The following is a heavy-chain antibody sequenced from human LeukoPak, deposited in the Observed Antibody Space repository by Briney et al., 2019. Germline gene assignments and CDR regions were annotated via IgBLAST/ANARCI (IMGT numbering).Heavy chain of an antibody. CDR2: IKHDGSEK. J-gene: IGHJ4*02. CDR3: ARAPREWLLGYHFEC. V-gene: IGHV3-7*01. CDR1: GFTFSSYG. Sequence: GGSLRLSCAASGFTFSSYGMHWVRQAPGKGLEWVANIKHDGSEKYYVDSVKGRFAISRDNGKNSLYLQMNSLRVEDMAVYYCARAPREWLLGYHFECWGQGTLVTVSS. D-gene: IGHD3-3*01.